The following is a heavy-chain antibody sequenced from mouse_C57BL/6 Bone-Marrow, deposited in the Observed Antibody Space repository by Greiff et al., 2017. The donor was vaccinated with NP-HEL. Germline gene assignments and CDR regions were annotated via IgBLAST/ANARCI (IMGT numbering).Heavy chain of an antibody. V-gene: IGHV14-4*01. CDR2: IDPENGDT. CDR3: TTDYYGSSRYAMDY. D-gene: IGHD1-1*01. J-gene: IGHJ4*01. Sequence: VQLQQSGAELVRPGASVKLSCTASGFNIKDDYMHWVKQRPEQGLEWIGWIDPENGDTEYASKFQGKATITADTSSNTAYLQLSSLTSEDTAVYYCTTDYYGSSRYAMDYWGQGTSVTVSS. CDR1: GFNIKDDY.